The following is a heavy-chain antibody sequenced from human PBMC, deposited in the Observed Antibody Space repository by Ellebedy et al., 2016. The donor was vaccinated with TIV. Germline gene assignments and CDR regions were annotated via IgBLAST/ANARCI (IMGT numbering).Heavy chain of an antibody. J-gene: IGHJ4*02. Sequence: SETLSLTCTVSNYSISSGSYWGWIRQPPGKGLEWIGSIYHIGSTYYNPSLTSRVTISVDTSKNQLYLKLSSVTAADTAVYYCASGYYDTLTGSTGGDFDSWGQGTLVTVSS. CDR2: IYHIGST. CDR1: NYSISSGSY. D-gene: IGHD3-9*01. V-gene: IGHV4-38-2*02. CDR3: ASGYYDTLTGSTGGDFDS.